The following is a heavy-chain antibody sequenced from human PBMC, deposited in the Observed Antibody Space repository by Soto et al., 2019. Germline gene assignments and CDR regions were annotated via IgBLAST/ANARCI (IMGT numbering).Heavy chain of an antibody. J-gene: IGHJ4*02. Sequence: SETLSLTCAVEGGSLSGYSWSWIRQPPGEGLEWIGQIDYYGSTNYNPSLKSRLTISVDTSKSQFSLKVNSVTAADTAVYYCGRGHWSDRLLNWGRGTLVTVSS. CDR2: IDYYGST. D-gene: IGHD2-8*02. CDR1: GGSLSGYS. CDR3: GRGHWSDRLLN. V-gene: IGHV4-34*01.